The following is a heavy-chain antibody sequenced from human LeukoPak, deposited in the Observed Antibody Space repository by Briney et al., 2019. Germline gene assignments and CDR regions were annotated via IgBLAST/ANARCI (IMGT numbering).Heavy chain of an antibody. CDR3: ANLEPDYGDYRGAFDI. CDR1: GFTFSSYA. D-gene: IGHD4-17*01. CDR2: ISYDGSNK. J-gene: IGHJ3*02. V-gene: IGHV3-30-3*01. Sequence: GGSPRLSCAASGFTFSSYAMHWVRQAPGKGLEWVAVISYDGSNKYYADSVKGRFTISRDNSKNTLYLQMNSLRAEDTAVYYCANLEPDYGDYRGAFDIWGQGTMVTVSS.